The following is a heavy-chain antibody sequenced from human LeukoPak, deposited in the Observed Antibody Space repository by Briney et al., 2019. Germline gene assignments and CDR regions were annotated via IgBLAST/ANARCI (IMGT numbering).Heavy chain of an antibody. Sequence: GGSLRLSCAASGFTFSSYGMHWVRQAPGKGLEWVAFIRYDGSNKYYADSVKGRFTISRDNSKNTLYLQMNSLRAEDTAVYYCANPYCSSTSCYKGYWGQGALVTVSS. J-gene: IGHJ4*02. D-gene: IGHD2-2*02. CDR2: IRYDGSNK. CDR3: ANPYCSSTSCYKGY. CDR1: GFTFSSYG. V-gene: IGHV3-30*02.